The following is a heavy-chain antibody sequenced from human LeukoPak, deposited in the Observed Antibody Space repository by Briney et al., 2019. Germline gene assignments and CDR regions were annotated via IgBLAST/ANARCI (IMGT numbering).Heavy chain of an antibody. CDR1: GGSISSYY. CDR3: ARGGEGYSSSSRYYYYYMDV. J-gene: IGHJ6*03. D-gene: IGHD6-6*01. CDR2: IYTSGST. V-gene: IGHV4-4*07. Sequence: SETLSLTCTVSGGSISSYYWSWIRQPAGKGLEWIGRIYTSGSTNYNPSLKSRVTMSVDTSKNQFPLKLSSVTAADTAVYYCARGGEGYSSSSRYYYYYMDVWGKGTTVTVSS.